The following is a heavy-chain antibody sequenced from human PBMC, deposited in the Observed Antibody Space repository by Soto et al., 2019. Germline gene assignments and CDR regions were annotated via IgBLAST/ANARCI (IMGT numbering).Heavy chain of an antibody. V-gene: IGHV1-69*13. CDR2: IIPIFGTA. D-gene: IGHD3-10*01. J-gene: IGHJ5*02. CDR3: ARAVGITMVRGVIRRQNWFDP. CDR1: GGTFSSYA. Sequence: SVKVSCKASGGTFSSYAISWVRQAPGQGLEWMGGIIPIFGTANYAQKFQGRVTITADESTSTAYMELSSLRSEDTAVYYCARAVGITMVRGVIRRQNWFDPWGQGTLVTVSS.